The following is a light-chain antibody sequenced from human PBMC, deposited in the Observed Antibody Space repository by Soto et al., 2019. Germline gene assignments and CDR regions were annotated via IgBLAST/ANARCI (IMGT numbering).Light chain of an antibody. CDR1: QGLAGY. CDR3: QQVRSYPIT. Sequence: DIPLTQSPSFLSASVGDRVTITCRASQGLAGYLAWYQQKPGKAPNLLIYTTSTLQSGVPSRFSGSGSETEFTLTISSLQPEDFASYYCQQVRSYPITFGQGTRLQMK. J-gene: IGKJ5*01. V-gene: IGKV1-9*01. CDR2: TTS.